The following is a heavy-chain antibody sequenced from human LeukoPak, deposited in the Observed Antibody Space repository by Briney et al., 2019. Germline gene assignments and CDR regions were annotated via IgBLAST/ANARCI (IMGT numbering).Heavy chain of an antibody. J-gene: IGHJ5*02. CDR1: GYAFTSYE. Sequence: ASVKVSCKASGYAFTSYEINWVRQATGQGLEWMGWMNPNSGNTGYAQKFQGRVTMTRNTSISTAYMELSSLRAEDTAVYYCARPYSSSWYSGWFDPWGQGTLVTVSS. D-gene: IGHD6-13*01. CDR2: MNPNSGNT. CDR3: ARPYSSSWYSGWFDP. V-gene: IGHV1-8*01.